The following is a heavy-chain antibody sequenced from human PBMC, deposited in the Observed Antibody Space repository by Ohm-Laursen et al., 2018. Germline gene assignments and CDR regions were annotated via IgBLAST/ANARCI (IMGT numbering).Heavy chain of an antibody. CDR2: IYYDGLNK. Sequence: SLRLSCTASGFTFSRYGMHWARQAPGKGLEWVAIIYYDGLNKYYADSVKGRFTISRDNSKNTLYLQMNSLRAEDTAVYYCAKDLPTSTLRRPREPFDYWGQGTLVTVSS. V-gene: IGHV3-33*06. CDR3: AKDLPTSTLRRPREPFDY. CDR1: GFTFSRYG. J-gene: IGHJ4*02. D-gene: IGHD1-14*01.